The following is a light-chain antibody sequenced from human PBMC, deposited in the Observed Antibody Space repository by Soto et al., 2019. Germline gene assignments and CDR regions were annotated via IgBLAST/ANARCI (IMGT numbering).Light chain of an antibody. CDR2: EVS. CDR3: SSYTSSNTFV. CDR1: SSDVGGYNY. J-gene: IGLJ2*01. V-gene: IGLV2-14*01. Sequence: QSALTQPASVSGSPGQSITISCTGTSSDVGGYNYVSWYQQHPGKAPKLMIYEVSYRPSGVSNRFSGSKSGNTASLTISGLQAEDEADYYCSSYTSSNTFVFGGGTQLTVL.